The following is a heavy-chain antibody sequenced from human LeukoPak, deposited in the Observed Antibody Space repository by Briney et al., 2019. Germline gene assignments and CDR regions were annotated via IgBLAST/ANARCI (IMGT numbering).Heavy chain of an antibody. J-gene: IGHJ4*02. CDR2: IYIGGRT. Sequence: GGSLRLSCAASGFTVSSNYMSWVRQAPGKGLEWVSVIYIGGRTNYADSVKGRFMMSRDNSKNTVYLQMNSLRAEDTAVYYCAKIFDILPWCPESWGQGTLVTVSS. CDR1: GFTVSSNY. CDR3: AKIFDILPWCPES. D-gene: IGHD3-9*01. V-gene: IGHV3-66*01.